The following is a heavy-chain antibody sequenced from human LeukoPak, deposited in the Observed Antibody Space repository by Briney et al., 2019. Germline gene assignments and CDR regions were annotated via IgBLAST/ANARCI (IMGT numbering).Heavy chain of an antibody. CDR3: AKNRGAGSHYYYHMNV. CDR1: VFTFSTYA. Sequence: GWSPRLSCAASVFTFSTYAMSWVRQAAGKGLEWVSLISGSGGGTYYADSVKGRFTISRDNSKNTLYLQLNSLRVEDTAVYYCAKNRGAGSHYYYHMNVWGKGTTVTVSS. J-gene: IGHJ6*03. D-gene: IGHD1-26*01. CDR2: ISGSGGGT. V-gene: IGHV3-23*01.